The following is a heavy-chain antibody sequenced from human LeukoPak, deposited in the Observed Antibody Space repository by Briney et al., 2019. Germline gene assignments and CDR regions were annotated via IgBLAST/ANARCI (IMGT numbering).Heavy chain of an antibody. CDR2: INHSGST. J-gene: IGHJ4*02. CDR1: GGSFSGYY. Sequence: SETLSLTCAVYGGSFSGYYWSWIRQPPGKGLEWIGEINHSGSTNYNPSLKSRVTISVDTSKNQFSLKLSSVTAADTAVYYCARAGIGLCYFDYWGQGTLVTVSS. D-gene: IGHD6-13*01. CDR3: ARAGIGLCYFDY. V-gene: IGHV4-34*01.